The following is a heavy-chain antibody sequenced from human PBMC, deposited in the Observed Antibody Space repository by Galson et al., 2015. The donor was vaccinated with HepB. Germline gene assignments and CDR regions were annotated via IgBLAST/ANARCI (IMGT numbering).Heavy chain of an antibody. Sequence: SLRLSCAASGFTFSSYGMHWVRQAPGKGLEWVAVISYDGSNKYYADSVKGRFTISRDNSKNTLYLQMNSLRAEDTAVYYCAKEEGYSSSRAPDYWGQGTLVTVSS. CDR3: AKEEGYSSSRAPDY. J-gene: IGHJ4*02. D-gene: IGHD6-13*01. CDR2: ISYDGSNK. CDR1: GFTFSSYG. V-gene: IGHV3-30*18.